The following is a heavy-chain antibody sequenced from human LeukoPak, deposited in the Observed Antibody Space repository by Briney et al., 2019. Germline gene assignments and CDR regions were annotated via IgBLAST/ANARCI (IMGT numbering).Heavy chain of an antibody. J-gene: IGHJ4*02. V-gene: IGHV4-34*01. Sequence: PSETLSLTCAVYGGSFSGYYWSWIRQPPGKGLEWIGEINHSRSTNYNPSLKSRVTISVDTSKNQFSLKLSSVTAADTAVYYCARGAYYDSSGYYSKAKDLDYWGQGTLVTVSS. CDR1: GGSFSGYY. CDR2: INHSRST. D-gene: IGHD3-22*01. CDR3: ARGAYYDSSGYYSKAKDLDY.